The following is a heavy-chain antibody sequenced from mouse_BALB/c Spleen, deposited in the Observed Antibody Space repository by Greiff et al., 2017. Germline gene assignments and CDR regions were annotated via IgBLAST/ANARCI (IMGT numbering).Heavy chain of an antibody. Sequence: EVQVVESGGGLVKPGGSLKLSCAASGFTFSSYAMSWVRQSPEKRLEWVAEISSGGSYTYYPDTVTGRFTISRDYAKNTLYLEMSSLRSEDTAMYYCARDERRAMDYWGQGTSGTVSS. D-gene: IGHD2-12*01. V-gene: IGHV5-9-4*01. CDR2: ISSGGSYT. CDR1: GFTFSSYA. J-gene: IGHJ4*01. CDR3: ARDERRAMDY.